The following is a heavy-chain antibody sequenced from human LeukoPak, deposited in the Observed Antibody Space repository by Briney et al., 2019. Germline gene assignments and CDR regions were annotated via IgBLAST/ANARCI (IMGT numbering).Heavy chain of an antibody. CDR1: GGTFSSYA. J-gene: IGHJ4*02. Sequence: ASVKVSCKASGGTFSSYAISWVRQAPGQGLEWMGWINPNSGGTNYAPNFQGWVTITRDTSISTAYMELSRLGSDDTAVYYCTRDSVTVTTPYFDHWGQGTLVTVPS. D-gene: IGHD4-17*01. CDR3: TRDSVTVTTPYFDH. CDR2: INPNSGGT. V-gene: IGHV1-2*04.